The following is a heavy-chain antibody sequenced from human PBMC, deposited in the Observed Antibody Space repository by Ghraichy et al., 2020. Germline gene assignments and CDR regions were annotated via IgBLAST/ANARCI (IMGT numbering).Heavy chain of an antibody. CDR2: ISGSSSYI. J-gene: IGHJ4*02. CDR1: GFSFSSYT. V-gene: IGHV3-21*01. CDR3: ARGRGYCSSTNCYTNLDY. D-gene: IGHD2-2*02. Sequence: GGSLRLSCAASGFSFSSYTMAWVRQAPGKGLEWVSSISGSSSYIYYADSVKGRFTISRDNAKNSLYLQMNSLRAEDTAVYYCARGRGYCSSTNCYTNLDYWGQGTLVTVSS.